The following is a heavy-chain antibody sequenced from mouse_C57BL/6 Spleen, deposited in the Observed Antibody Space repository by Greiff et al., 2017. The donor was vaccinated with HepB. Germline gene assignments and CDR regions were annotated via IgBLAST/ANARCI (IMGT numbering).Heavy chain of an antibody. CDR2: ISDGGSYT. CDR1: GFTFSSYA. D-gene: IGHD1-1*01. CDR3: AREESPYYGSSPFDY. V-gene: IGHV5-4*01. Sequence: VQLKESGGGLVKPGGSLKLSCAASGFTFSSYAMSWVRQTPEKRLEWVATISDGGSYTYYPDNVKGRFTISRDNAKNNLYLQMSHLKSEDTAMYYCAREESPYYGSSPFDYWGQGTTLTVSS. J-gene: IGHJ2*01.